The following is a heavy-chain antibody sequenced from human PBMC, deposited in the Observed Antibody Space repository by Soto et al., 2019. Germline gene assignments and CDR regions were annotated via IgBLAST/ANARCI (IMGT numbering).Heavy chain of an antibody. Sequence: GASVKVSCKASGYTFTSYGISCVRQAPGQGLEWMGWISAYNGNTNYAQKLQGRFTISRDNSKNTLYLQMNSLRAEDTAVYYCAKEKISTSCCNWFDPWGQGTLVTVSS. CDR1: GYTFTSYG. CDR3: AKEKISTSCCNWFDP. J-gene: IGHJ5*02. CDR2: ISAYNGNT. V-gene: IGHV1-18*01. D-gene: IGHD2-2*01.